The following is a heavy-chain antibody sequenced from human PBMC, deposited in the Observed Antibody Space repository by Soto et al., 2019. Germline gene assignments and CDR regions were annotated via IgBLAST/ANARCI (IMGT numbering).Heavy chain of an antibody. Sequence: PGGSLRLSCAASGFTFSSYAMHWVRQAPGKGLECVSAISSNGGSTYYANSVKGRFTISRDNSKNTLYLQMGSLRAEDMAVYYCARDKIGFGEVYYYYMDVWGKGTTATVSS. CDR1: GFTFSSYA. V-gene: IGHV3-64*01. D-gene: IGHD3-10*01. CDR2: ISSNGGST. J-gene: IGHJ6*03. CDR3: ARDKIGFGEVYYYYMDV.